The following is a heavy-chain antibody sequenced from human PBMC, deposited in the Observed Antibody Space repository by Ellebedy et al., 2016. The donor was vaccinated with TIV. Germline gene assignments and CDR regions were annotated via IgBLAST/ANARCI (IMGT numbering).Heavy chain of an antibody. CDR2: IYYSGST. Sequence: SETLSLTXTVSGGFISSGGYYWSWIRQHPGKGLEWIGYIYYSGSTYYNPSLKSRVTISVDTSKNQFSLKLSSVTAADTAVYYCARKGYGGNHYYMDVWGKGTTVTVSS. J-gene: IGHJ6*03. V-gene: IGHV4-31*03. D-gene: IGHD4-23*01. CDR1: GGFISSGGYY. CDR3: ARKGYGGNHYYMDV.